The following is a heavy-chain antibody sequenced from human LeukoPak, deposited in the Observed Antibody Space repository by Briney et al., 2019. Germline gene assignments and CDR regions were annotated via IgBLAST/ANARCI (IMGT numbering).Heavy chain of an antibody. CDR1: GGSISSHY. J-gene: IGHJ4*02. CDR2: MYDSVRT. D-gene: IGHD5-18*01. V-gene: IGHV4-59*11. Sequence: SETLSLTCTVPGGSISSHYWSWIRQPPGKGLEWIGYMYDSVRTKDNPSLKSRVTLSADTSKNQFSLRLSSVTAADTAVYYCATIKRGNIFGYFDFWGQGILVTVSS. CDR3: ATIKRGNIFGYFDF.